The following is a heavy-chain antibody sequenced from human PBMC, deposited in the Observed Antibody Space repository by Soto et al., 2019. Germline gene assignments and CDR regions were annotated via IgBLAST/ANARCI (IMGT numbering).Heavy chain of an antibody. D-gene: IGHD6-13*01. V-gene: IGHV5-51*01. Sequence: PGESLKISCKGSGYSFTSYWIGWVRQMPGKGLEWMGIIYPGDSYTRYSPSFQGQVTISADKSISTAYLQWSSLKASDTAMYYCARTSAAGKYYYGMDVWGQGTTVTVS. J-gene: IGHJ6*02. CDR1: GYSFTSYW. CDR2: IYPGDSYT. CDR3: ARTSAAGKYYYGMDV.